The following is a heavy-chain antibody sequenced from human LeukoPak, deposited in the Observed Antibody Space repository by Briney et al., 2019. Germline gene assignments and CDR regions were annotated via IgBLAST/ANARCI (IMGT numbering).Heavy chain of an antibody. CDR3: AREGSPFGELSDAFDI. V-gene: IGHV1-69*13. CDR2: IIPIFGTA. CDR1: GGTFSSYA. Sequence: GASVKVSCKASGGTFSSYAISWVRQAPGQGLEWMGGIIPIFGTANYAQKFQGRVTITADESTSPAYMELSSLRSEDTAVYYCAREGSPFGELSDAFDIWGQGTMVTVSS. D-gene: IGHD3-10*01. J-gene: IGHJ3*02.